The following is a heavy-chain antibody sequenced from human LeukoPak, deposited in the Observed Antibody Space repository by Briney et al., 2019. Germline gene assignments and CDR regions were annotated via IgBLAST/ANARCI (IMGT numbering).Heavy chain of an antibody. J-gene: IGHJ4*02. CDR2: ISGDGGT. Sequence: PGGSLRLSCAASGFTFGSYVVSWVRQAPGKGPEWVSAISGDGGTYYADSVKGRFTISRDNSKNTLYLQMNSLGGEDTALYYCARYCGAASCYSGFDYWGQGTLVTVAS. V-gene: IGHV3-23*01. CDR3: ARYCGAASCYSGFDY. CDR1: GFTFGSYV. D-gene: IGHD2-15*01.